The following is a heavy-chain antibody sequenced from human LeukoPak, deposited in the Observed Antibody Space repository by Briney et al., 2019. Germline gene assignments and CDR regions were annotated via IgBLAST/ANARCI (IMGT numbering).Heavy chain of an antibody. D-gene: IGHD4-11*01. CDR1: GFTFTRFA. Sequence: GGSLRLSCAASGFTFTRFAMYWVRQAPGKGLEFVSAISSNGDRTYYAKSVKDRFTISRDNAKNTVDLQMGSLRPEDMGVYYCARMDDYTNYYFDYWSQGTVVTVSS. V-gene: IGHV3-64*01. CDR2: ISSNGDRT. CDR3: ARMDDYTNYYFDY. J-gene: IGHJ4*02.